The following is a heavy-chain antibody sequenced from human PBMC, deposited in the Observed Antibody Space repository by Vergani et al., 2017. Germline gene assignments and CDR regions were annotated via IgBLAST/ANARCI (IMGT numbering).Heavy chain of an antibody. V-gene: IGHV1-18*01. CDR1: GYTFTSYG. CDR2: ISAYNGNT. Sequence: QVQLVQSGAEVKKPGASVKVSCKASGYTFTSYGISWVRQAPGQGLEWMGWISAYNGNTNYAQKLQGRVTMTTDTSTRTAYMELRSLRSDDTAVYYCARDYYDYVWGSYREGYFDYWGQGTLVTVSS. J-gene: IGHJ4*02. D-gene: IGHD3-16*02. CDR3: ARDYYDYVWGSYREGYFDY.